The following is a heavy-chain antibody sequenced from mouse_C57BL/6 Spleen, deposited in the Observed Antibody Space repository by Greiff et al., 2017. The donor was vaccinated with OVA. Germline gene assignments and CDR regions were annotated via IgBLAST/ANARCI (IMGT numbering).Heavy chain of an antibody. J-gene: IGHJ2*01. Sequence: EVQLQQSGPELVKPGASVKMSCKASGYTFTDYNMHWVKQSHGKSLEWIGYINPNNGGTSYNQKFKGKATLTVNKSSSTAYMELRSLTSEDSAVYYCARSVARGSSSFLYYFDYWGQGTTLTVSS. D-gene: IGHD1-1*01. CDR3: ARSVARGSSSFLYYFDY. CDR2: INPNNGGT. V-gene: IGHV1-22*01. CDR1: GYTFTDYN.